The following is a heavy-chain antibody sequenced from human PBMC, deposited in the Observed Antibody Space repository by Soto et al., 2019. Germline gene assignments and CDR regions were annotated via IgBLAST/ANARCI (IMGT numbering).Heavy chain of an antibody. V-gene: IGHV4-34*01. CDR3: ARIPTGLAVIIDY. CDR2: INHSGIT. J-gene: IGHJ4*02. Sequence: SETLSLTCAVYGGSFSGFHWSWIRQPPGKGLEWIGEINHSGITSYNPSLKSRVTISIDTSKNQFSLNLSSVTAADTAVYYCARIPTGLAVIIDYWGPRSLANVSS. CDR1: GGSFSGFH. D-gene: IGHD2-21*01.